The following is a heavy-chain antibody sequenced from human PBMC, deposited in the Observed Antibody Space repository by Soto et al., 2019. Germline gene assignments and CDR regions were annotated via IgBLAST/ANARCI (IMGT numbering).Heavy chain of an antibody. CDR3: GRCSSTSCHLGADY. Sequence: QVQLVESGGGVVQPGRSLRLSCAASGFTFSSYAMHWVHQAPGKGLEWVALISYDGSDKYYADSVKGRFTISRDNSKSTLYLQMNSLRTEDTAVYYCGRCSSTSCHLGADYWGQGTLVTVSS. CDR1: GFTFSSYA. CDR2: ISYDGSDK. J-gene: IGHJ4*02. V-gene: IGHV3-30-3*01. D-gene: IGHD2-2*01.